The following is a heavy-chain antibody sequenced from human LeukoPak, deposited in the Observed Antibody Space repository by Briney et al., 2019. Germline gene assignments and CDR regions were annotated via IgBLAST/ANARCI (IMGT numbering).Heavy chain of an antibody. Sequence: ASVKVSCKASGYTFTSYGISWVRQAPGQGLEWMGWISAYNGNTNYAQKLQGRVTMTTDTSTSTAYMELRSLRSEDTAVYYCARSPPGAMVRGVIYDAFDIWGQGTMVTVSS. CDR2: ISAYNGNT. J-gene: IGHJ3*02. CDR1: GYTFTSYG. V-gene: IGHV1-18*01. CDR3: ARSPPGAMVRGVIYDAFDI. D-gene: IGHD3-10*01.